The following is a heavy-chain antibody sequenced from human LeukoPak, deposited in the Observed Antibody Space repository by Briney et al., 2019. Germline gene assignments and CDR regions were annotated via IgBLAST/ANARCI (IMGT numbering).Heavy chain of an antibody. J-gene: IGHJ4*02. V-gene: IGHV3-23*01. D-gene: IGHD3-22*01. Sequence: GGSLRLSCAASGVTFSSYAMSWVRQAPGKGLEWGSAISGSGGSTYYADSVKGRFTISRDNSKNTLYLQMKSLRAEDTAVYYCAKGSPDYYDSGGPDYWGQGTLVTVSS. CDR2: ISGSGGST. CDR3: AKGSPDYYDSGGPDY. CDR1: GVTFSSYA.